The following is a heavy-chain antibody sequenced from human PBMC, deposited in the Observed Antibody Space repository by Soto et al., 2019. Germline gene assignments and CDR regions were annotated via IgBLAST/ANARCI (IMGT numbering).Heavy chain of an antibody. V-gene: IGHV3-33*01. D-gene: IGHD6-13*01. J-gene: IGHJ4*02. CDR1: GFTFSSYG. Sequence: QVQLVESGGGVVQPGRSLRLSCAASGFTFSSYGMHWVRQAPGKGLEWVAVIWYDGSNKYYADSVKGRFTISRDNSKNTLYLRMNSLRAEDTAVYYCARGEQQLVALDYWGQGTLVTVSS. CDR3: ARGEQQLVALDY. CDR2: IWYDGSNK.